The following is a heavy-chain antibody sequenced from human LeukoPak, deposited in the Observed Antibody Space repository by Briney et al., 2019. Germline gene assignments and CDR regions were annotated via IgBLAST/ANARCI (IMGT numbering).Heavy chain of an antibody. CDR2: IYPGDSDT. Sequence: GESLKISCKGSGYSFTSYWIGWVRQMPGEGLEWMGIIYPGDSDTRYSPSFQGQVTISADKSISTAYLQWSSLKASDTAMYYCVQAYYYDSSGARDAFDIWGQGTMVTVSS. D-gene: IGHD3-22*01. V-gene: IGHV5-51*01. CDR3: VQAYYYDSSGARDAFDI. J-gene: IGHJ3*02. CDR1: GYSFTSYW.